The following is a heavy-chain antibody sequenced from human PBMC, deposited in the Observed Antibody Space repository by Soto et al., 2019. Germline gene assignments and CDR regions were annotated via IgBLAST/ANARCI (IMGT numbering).Heavy chain of an antibody. Sequence: LVESGGGLVYPGGSLTLSCVGSGFRFSEHSMNWVRQAPGKGLQWVSYISSSSDSTYYADSVKGRFTISRDNSKNTLYLQMSSLRAEDTAVYYCVKDGSSGWPYYYGLDVWGQGTTVTVSS. CDR1: GFRFSEHS. V-gene: IGHV3-NL1*01. J-gene: IGHJ6*02. CDR2: ISSSSDST. CDR3: VKDGSSGWPYYYGLDV. D-gene: IGHD6-19*01.